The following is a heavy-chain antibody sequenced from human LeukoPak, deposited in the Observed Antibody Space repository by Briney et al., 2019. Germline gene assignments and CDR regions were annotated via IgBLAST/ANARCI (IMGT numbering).Heavy chain of an antibody. CDR1: GFTFSVYG. CDR2: ISHDGSVK. V-gene: IGHV3-30*03. D-gene: IGHD3-10*01. Sequence: PGTSLRVSCAASGFTFSVYGMHWVRQAPGKRPEWVALISHDGSVKYYADSVKGRFTISRDDSKNTLYLQMNSLRAEDTAVYYCATEGHYTVAFDIWGQGTMVTVSS. J-gene: IGHJ3*02. CDR3: ATEGHYTVAFDI.